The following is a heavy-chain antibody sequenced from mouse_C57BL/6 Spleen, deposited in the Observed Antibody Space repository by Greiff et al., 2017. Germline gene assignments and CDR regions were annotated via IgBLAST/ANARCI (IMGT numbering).Heavy chain of an antibody. V-gene: IGHV1-69*01. D-gene: IGHD1-1*01. Sequence: QVQLKQPGAELVMPGASVKLSCKASGYTFTSYWMHWVKQRPGQGLEWIGEIDPSDSYTTYNQKFKGKSTLTVDKSSSTAYMQLSSLTSEDSAVXYWASLYGSSSWFAYWGQGTLVTVSA. CDR1: GYTFTSYW. CDR3: ASLYGSSSWFAY. J-gene: IGHJ3*01. CDR2: IDPSDSYT.